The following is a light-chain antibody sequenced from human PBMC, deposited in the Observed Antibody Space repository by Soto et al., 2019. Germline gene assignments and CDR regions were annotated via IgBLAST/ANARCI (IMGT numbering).Light chain of an antibody. J-gene: IGLJ3*02. V-gene: IGLV2-8*01. CDR3: TSYADSISVL. CDR2: EVT. Sequence: QSALTQPPSASGSPGQSVTISCTGASSDVGAYNYVSWHQQHPGKAPKLMIYEVTKRPSGVPDRFSGSKSGNTASLTVSGLPAEDEADYYCTSYADSISVLFGGGTKLTVL. CDR1: SSDVGAYNY.